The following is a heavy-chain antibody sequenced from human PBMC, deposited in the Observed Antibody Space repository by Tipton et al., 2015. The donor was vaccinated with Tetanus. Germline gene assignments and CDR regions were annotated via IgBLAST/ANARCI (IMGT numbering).Heavy chain of an antibody. CDR2: IRPDGSEK. V-gene: IGHV3-7*03. CDR3: ARDPHTIRTGNHRGFDY. D-gene: IGHD3-10*01. Sequence: SLRLSCAASGFTFSSYAMSWVRQAPGKGLEWVANIRPDGSEKYYVDSVKGRFTISRDNGKNLLYLQMNSLRVEDTAVYYCARDPHTIRTGNHRGFDYWGQGTKVTVSS. CDR1: GFTFSSYA. J-gene: IGHJ4*02.